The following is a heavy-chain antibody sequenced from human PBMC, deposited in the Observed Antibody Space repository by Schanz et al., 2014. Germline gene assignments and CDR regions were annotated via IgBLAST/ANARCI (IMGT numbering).Heavy chain of an antibody. CDR2: IVPIAGIT. CDR3: AREVVLYDRGWLDP. D-gene: IGHD3-22*01. CDR1: GYTTFTDYY. J-gene: IGHJ5*02. V-gene: IGHV1-46*01. Sequence: QVQLVQSGAEVKKPGASVKVSCKASGYTTFTDYYIHWVRQAPGQGLEWMGRIVPIAGITNYAQRFQGRVTITADKSSDTAYMELSSLRSEDTAVYYCAREVVLYDRGWLDPWGQGTLXAVSS.